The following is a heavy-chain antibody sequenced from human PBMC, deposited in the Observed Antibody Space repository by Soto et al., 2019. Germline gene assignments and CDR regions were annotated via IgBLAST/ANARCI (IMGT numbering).Heavy chain of an antibody. V-gene: IGHV3-21*01. Sequence: PGGSLRLSCAASGFTFSSYSMNWVRHAPGKGLEWVSSISSSSSYIYYADSVKGRFTISRDNAKNSLYLQMNSLRAEDTAVYYCARDSYDSSGYYYLWFDPWGQGTLVTVSS. CDR2: ISSSSSYI. J-gene: IGHJ5*02. D-gene: IGHD3-22*01. CDR3: ARDSYDSSGYYYLWFDP. CDR1: GFTFSSYS.